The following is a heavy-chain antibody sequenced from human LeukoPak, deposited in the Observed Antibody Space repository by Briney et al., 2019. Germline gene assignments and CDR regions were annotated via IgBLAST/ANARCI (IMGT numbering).Heavy chain of an antibody. J-gene: IGHJ4*02. CDR2: IYSGGST. CDR3: ARGDSSGYPVKD. Sequence: AGGSLRLSCAASGFTVSSNYMSWVRQAPGKGLECVSVIYSGGSTYYADSVKGRFTISGDNSKNTLYLQMNSLRAEDTAVYYCARGDSSGYPVKDWGQGTLVTVSS. CDR1: GFTVSSNY. D-gene: IGHD3-22*01. V-gene: IGHV3-53*01.